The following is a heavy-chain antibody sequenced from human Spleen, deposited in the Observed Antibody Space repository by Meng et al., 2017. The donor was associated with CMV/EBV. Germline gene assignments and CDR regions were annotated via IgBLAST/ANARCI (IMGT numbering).Heavy chain of an antibody. CDR1: GGSISSSPHF. Sequence: SGGSISSSPHFWGCLRQPPGKGLQWIGNIYYTGNTYYNPSLKSRVTISVDTSKNQFSLKLSSVTAADTAVYFCANLVMSGASAYVFDYWGQGTLVTVSS. J-gene: IGHJ4*02. CDR3: ANLVMSGASAYVFDY. CDR2: IYYTGNT. D-gene: IGHD3-10*02. V-gene: IGHV4-39*01.